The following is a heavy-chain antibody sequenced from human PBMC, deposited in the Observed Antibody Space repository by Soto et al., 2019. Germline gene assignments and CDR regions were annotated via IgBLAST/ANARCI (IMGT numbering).Heavy chain of an antibody. CDR3: TRGREWELLLSHY. D-gene: IGHD1-26*01. J-gene: IGHJ4*02. Sequence: KPGGSLRLSCTGSGFTFGDYGLSWFRQAPGKGLEWVSFIRSKAHGGTTEYAASVKGRFTISRDDSKSIAYLQMNSLKTEDTAVYYCTRGREWELLLSHYWGQGTLVTVSS. V-gene: IGHV3-49*05. CDR1: GFTFGDYG. CDR2: IRSKAHGGTT.